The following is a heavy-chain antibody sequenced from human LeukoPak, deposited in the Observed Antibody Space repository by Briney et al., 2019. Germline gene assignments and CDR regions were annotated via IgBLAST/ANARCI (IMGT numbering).Heavy chain of an antibody. CDR3: ARDLDTSPYYYYYGMDV. CDR2: ISAYNGNT. D-gene: IGHD5-18*01. J-gene: IGHJ6*02. CDR1: GYTFTSYG. V-gene: IGHV1-18*01. Sequence: ASLKVSCKASGYTFTSYGISWVRQAPGQGLEWMGWISAYNGNTNYAQKLQGRVTMTTDTSTSTASMELRILRSDDTAVYYCARDLDTSPYYYYYGMDVWGQGTTVTVSS.